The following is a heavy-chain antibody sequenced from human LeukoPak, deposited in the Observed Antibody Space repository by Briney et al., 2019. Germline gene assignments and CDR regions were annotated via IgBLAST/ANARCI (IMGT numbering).Heavy chain of an antibody. CDR2: MYYSGNT. J-gene: IGHJ5*02. V-gene: IGHV4-59*01. CDR3: GGDLDGYNANWFDP. CDR1: GASFSSDH. Sequence: PSETLSLTCTVSGASFSSDHWSWIRQPPGKGLEWIGYMYYSGNTNYNPSLKSRVIMSVDSSKNQFSLKLISVTAADTAVVYCGGDLDGYNANWFDPWGQGTLVTVSS. D-gene: IGHD5-24*01.